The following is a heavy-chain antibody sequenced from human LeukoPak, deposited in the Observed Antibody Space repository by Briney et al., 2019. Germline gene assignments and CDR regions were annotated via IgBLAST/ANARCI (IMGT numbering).Heavy chain of an antibody. D-gene: IGHD2-21*02. CDR2: INWNGGST. V-gene: IGHV3-20*04. Sequence: GGSLRLSCAASGFTFRNYAMSWVRQIPGKGLEWVSGINWNGGSTGYADSVKGRFTISRDNSKNTLYLQMNSLRAEDTAVYYCARDADGGDCLDYWGQGTLVTVSS. J-gene: IGHJ4*02. CDR3: ARDADGGDCLDY. CDR1: GFTFRNYA.